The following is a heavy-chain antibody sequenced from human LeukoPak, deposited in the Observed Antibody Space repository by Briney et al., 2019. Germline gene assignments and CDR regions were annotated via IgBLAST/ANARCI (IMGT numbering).Heavy chain of an antibody. V-gene: IGHV3-74*01. CDR3: ASAYTYVRLGDH. J-gene: IGHJ4*02. D-gene: IGHD3-16*01. CDR1: GFTFRNYW. Sequence: GGSLRLSCAVSGFTFRNYWVHTACRPPGKGRLWVARTNLHGTTVDYADSVKGRFTISRDNAKNTLFLQMNSLRAEDTAVYYCASAYTYVRLGDHWGQGALVTVSS. CDR2: TNLHGTTV.